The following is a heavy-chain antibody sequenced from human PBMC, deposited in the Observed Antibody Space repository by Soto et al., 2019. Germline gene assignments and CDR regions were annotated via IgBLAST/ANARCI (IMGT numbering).Heavy chain of an antibody. CDR1: GFTFSSYG. J-gene: IGHJ4*02. CDR3: AKDGSEDTAMVHPAGSFDY. D-gene: IGHD5-18*01. V-gene: IGHV3-30*18. Sequence: GGSLRLSCAASGFTFSSYGMHWVRQAPGKGLEWVAVISYDGSNKYYADSVKGRFTISRDNSKNTLYLQMNSLRAEDTAVYYCAKDGSEDTAMVHPAGSFDYWGQGTLVTVSS. CDR2: ISYDGSNK.